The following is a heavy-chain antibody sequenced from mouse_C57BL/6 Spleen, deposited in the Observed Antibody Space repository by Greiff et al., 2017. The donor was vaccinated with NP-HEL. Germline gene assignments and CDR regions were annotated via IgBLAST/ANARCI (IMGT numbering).Heavy chain of an antibody. CDR1: GYTFTSYW. V-gene: IGHV1-64*01. CDR3: ARYYGSSQYYFDY. J-gene: IGHJ2*01. CDR2: IHPNSGST. D-gene: IGHD1-1*01. Sequence: QVQLQQPGAELVKPGASVKLSCKASGYTFTSYWMHWVKQRPGQGLEWIGMIHPNSGSTNYNEKFKSKATLTVDKSSSTAYMQLSSLTSEDSAVYYCARYYGSSQYYFDYGGQGTTLTVSS.